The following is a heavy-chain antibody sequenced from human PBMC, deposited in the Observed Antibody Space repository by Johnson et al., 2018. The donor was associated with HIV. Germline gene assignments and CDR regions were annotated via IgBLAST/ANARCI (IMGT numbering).Heavy chain of an antibody. D-gene: IGHD3-16*01. CDR3: AREWGEGAFDI. Sequence: VQLVESVGGLVQSGGSLRLSCAASGFNVSSNYMSWVRQAPGKGLEWVSVIYRGGSTYYVDSVKGRFTISRDNSKNTLYLQMNSLRVDDTAVYYCAREWGEGAFDIWGQGTMITVSS. V-gene: IGHV3-66*01. CDR1: GFNVSSNY. J-gene: IGHJ3*02. CDR2: IYRGGST.